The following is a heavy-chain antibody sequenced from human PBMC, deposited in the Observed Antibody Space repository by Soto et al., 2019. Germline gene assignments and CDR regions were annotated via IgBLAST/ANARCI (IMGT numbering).Heavy chain of an antibody. J-gene: IGHJ4*02. CDR1: GYTFTNYD. CDR3: ARNRRETGDFDY. V-gene: IGHV1-8*01. CDR2: MNPYNGDT. Sequence: QVQLVQSGPELKKPGASVKVSCKASGYTFTNYDINWVGQATGQGLEWLGWMNPYNGDTGYAQKFQGRVSMTRNAAISTAFMELSSLTSDDAAVYYCARNRRETGDFDYWGQGTLVTVSS. D-gene: IGHD7-27*01.